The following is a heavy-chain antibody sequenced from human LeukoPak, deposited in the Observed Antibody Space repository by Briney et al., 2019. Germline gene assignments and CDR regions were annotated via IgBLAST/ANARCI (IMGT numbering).Heavy chain of an antibody. CDR3: ARSHGGTSIFWYFDL. D-gene: IGHD4-23*01. Sequence: GGSLRLSCAASGFTVSSNSMNWVRQAPGKGLEWVSLIDSGSSTYYADSVTGRFTISRDNSKNTLYLQMNSLRAEDTALYYCARSHGGTSIFWYFDLWGRGTLVTVSS. V-gene: IGHV3-53*01. CDR1: GFTVSSNS. J-gene: IGHJ2*01. CDR2: IDSGSST.